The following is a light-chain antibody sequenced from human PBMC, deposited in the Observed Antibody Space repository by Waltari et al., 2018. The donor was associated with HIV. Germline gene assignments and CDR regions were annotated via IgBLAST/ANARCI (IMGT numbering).Light chain of an antibody. J-gene: IGLJ2*01. CDR1: SSNIGSYY. CDR3: AAWDGSHVV. Sequence: QSVLTQPPSASGTPGQRVPISCSGSSSNIGSYYVTWYQQHPGTAPKRRIYRNNQRPSGVPDRFSGSKSGTSASLAISGLRSEDEADYYCAAWDGSHVVFGGGTKLTVL. V-gene: IGLV1-47*01. CDR2: RNN.